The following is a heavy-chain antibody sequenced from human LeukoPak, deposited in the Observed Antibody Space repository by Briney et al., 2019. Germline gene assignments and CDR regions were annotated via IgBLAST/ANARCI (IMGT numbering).Heavy chain of an antibody. J-gene: IGHJ6*03. CDR1: GFTFSNSG. CDR2: IRYDGSNK. V-gene: IGHV3-30*02. Sequence: GRSLRLSCAASGFTFSNSGMHWVRQAPGKGLEWVAFIRYDGSNKYYADSVKGRFTISRDNSKNTLSMQMNSLRVEDTAVYYCAKESVQFYYYMDVWGKGTTVTISS. CDR3: AKESVQFYYYMDV.